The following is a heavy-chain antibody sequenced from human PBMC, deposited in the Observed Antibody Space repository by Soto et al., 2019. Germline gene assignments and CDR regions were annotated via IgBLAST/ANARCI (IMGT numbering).Heavy chain of an antibody. CDR1: GGSISSGTYY. CDR3: ARDLLDTTVDYYFDY. CDR2: IYHSGSS. D-gene: IGHD4-17*01. Sequence: QVQLQESGPGLVKPSQTLSLTCTVSGGSISSGTYYWSWIRQPPGKGLEWIGYIYHSGSSQYNPSLKSRVNISIDTSKNQFSLELRSVTAADTAVYYCARDLLDTTVDYYFDYWGPGRLVTVSS. V-gene: IGHV4-30-4*01. J-gene: IGHJ4*02.